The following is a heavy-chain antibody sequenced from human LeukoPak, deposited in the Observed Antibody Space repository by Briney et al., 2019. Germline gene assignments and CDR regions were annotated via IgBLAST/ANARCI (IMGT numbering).Heavy chain of an antibody. D-gene: IGHD6-13*01. Sequence: PSETLSLTCTVSGVSISTSNYYWGWIRQPPGKGLEWIGNIFYSGSTYYSPSLKSRVTISVDTSKNQFSLKLSSVTAADTAVYYCARDRPGQQLVYWFDPWGQGTLVTVSS. CDR2: IFYSGST. CDR3: ARDRPGQQLVYWFDP. J-gene: IGHJ5*02. CDR1: GVSISTSNYY. V-gene: IGHV4-39*07.